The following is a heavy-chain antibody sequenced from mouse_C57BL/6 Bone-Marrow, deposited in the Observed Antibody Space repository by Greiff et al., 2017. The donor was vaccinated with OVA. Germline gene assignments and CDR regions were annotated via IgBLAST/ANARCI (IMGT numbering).Heavy chain of an antibody. V-gene: IGHV1-82*01. CDR1: GYAFSSSW. CDR2: IYPGDGDT. D-gene: IGHD2-2*01. J-gene: IGHJ2*01. CDR3: AREDYGNDL. Sequence: QVQLKQSGPELVKPGASVKISCKASGYAFSSSWMNWVKQRPGTGLEWIGRIYPGDGDTNYNGKFKGKATLTADKSSSTAYMQLSSLTSEDSAVYFCAREDYGNDLWGQGTTLTVSS.